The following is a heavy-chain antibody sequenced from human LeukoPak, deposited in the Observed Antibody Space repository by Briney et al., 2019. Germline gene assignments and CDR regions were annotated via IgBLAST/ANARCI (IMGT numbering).Heavy chain of an antibody. J-gene: IGHJ4*02. CDR3: ARFLHGNSLAY. D-gene: IGHD1-7*01. CDR1: GATFSDTY. CDR2: VFFDGSDT. V-gene: IGHV5-51*01. Sequence: GEPLQISCQASGATFSDTYIAWVRQMAGKGLEWMGIVFFDGSDTRYSPSFQGQVTISVDQSISAAYLQWTSLKTSDTAMYYCARFLHGNSLAYWGQGTLVTVSS.